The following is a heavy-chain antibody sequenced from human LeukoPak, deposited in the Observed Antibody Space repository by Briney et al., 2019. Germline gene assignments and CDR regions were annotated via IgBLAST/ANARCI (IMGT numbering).Heavy chain of an antibody. CDR2: ILGSGGST. D-gene: IGHD3-9*01. J-gene: IGHJ4*02. CDR3: AKWGDYDVLTGYYVPDY. CDR1: GFTFSNYA. V-gene: IGHV3-23*01. Sequence: GGSLRLSCAASGFTFSNYAMRWVRQAPGKGLEGVSAILGSGGSTYYADSVKGRFTVSRDNSTSTLYLQMNSLRAEDTALYYCAKWGDYDVLTGYYVPDYWGQGTLVTVSS.